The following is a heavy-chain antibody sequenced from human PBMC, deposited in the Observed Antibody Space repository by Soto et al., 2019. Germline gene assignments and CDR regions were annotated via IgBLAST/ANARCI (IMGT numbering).Heavy chain of an antibody. CDR1: GGSVYNYH. J-gene: IGHJ6*02. CDR2: IHSSGYT. Sequence: PSETLSLTGTVSGGSVYNYHWSWIRRPPGKGVEWVGYIHSSGYTNYNHSLRSRITLSVDTSKTQFSLKVSPVTAADTAVYYCARLSHLFPVSTYYYHSMDISGQGITVTVSS. CDR3: ARLSHLFPVSTYYYHSMDI. V-gene: IGHV4-59*02. D-gene: IGHD2-2*01.